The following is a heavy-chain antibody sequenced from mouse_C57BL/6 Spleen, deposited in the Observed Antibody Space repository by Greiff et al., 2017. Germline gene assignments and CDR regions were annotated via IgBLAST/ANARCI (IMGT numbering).Heavy chain of an antibody. J-gene: IGHJ2*01. V-gene: IGHV1-42*01. Sequence: EVQLQQSGPELVKPGASVKISCKASGYSFTGYYMNWVKQSPEKSLEWIGEINPSTGGTTYNQKFKAKATLTVDKSSSTAYMQLKSLTSEDSAVYDCARKTRWSNYGYFDYWGQGTTLTVSS. CDR2: INPSTGGT. D-gene: IGHD2-5*01. CDR3: ARKTRWSNYGYFDY. CDR1: GYSFTGYY.